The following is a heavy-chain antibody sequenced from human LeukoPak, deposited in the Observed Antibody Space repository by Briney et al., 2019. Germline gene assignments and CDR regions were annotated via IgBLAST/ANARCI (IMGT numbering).Heavy chain of an antibody. Sequence: GGSLRLSCAASGFTFSDYYMSWIRQAPGKGLEWVSYISSSGSTIYYADSVKGRFTISRDNAKNSLYLQMNSLRAEDTAVYYCARGPDSSSWYSSGNWFDPWGQGTLVTVSS. CDR2: ISSSGSTI. CDR3: ARGPDSSSWYSSGNWFDP. V-gene: IGHV3-11*04. D-gene: IGHD6-13*01. CDR1: GFTFSDYY. J-gene: IGHJ5*02.